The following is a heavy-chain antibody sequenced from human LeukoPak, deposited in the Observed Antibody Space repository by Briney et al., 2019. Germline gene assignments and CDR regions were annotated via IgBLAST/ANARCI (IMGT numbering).Heavy chain of an antibody. CDR3: ARVDRHHFYMDV. Sequence: SVTVSFKASGDTFNNYIITWVRQAPGQGLEWMGGVMPLFNTPNYAQKFQGRITIITDASTHTSYMELRSLRSEDTAVYSCARVDRHHFYMDVWGKGTTVTVSS. J-gene: IGHJ6*03. CDR1: GDTFNNYI. V-gene: IGHV1-69*05. CDR2: VMPLFNTP. D-gene: IGHD1-14*01.